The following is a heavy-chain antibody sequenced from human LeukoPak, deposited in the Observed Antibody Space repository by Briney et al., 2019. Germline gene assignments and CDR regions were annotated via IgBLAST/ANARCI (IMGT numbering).Heavy chain of an antibody. Sequence: GGSLRLSCAASGFTFSDYYMSWIRQAPGKGLMYISRNNGDGSTTNYADVVKGRFTMSRDNVKNTLYLQMNSLRVEDTAVYYCARDPRNVGLAPWGQGTLVTVSS. J-gene: IGHJ5*02. CDR1: GFTFSDYY. CDR3: ARDPRNVGLAP. V-gene: IGHV3-74*01. CDR2: NNGDGSTT. D-gene: IGHD2-15*01.